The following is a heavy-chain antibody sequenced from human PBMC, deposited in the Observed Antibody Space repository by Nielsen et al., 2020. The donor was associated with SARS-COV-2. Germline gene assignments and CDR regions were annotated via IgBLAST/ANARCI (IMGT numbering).Heavy chain of an antibody. Sequence: SETLSLTCTVSGGSISNSLYYWGWIRQPPGKGLEWIGSISYSGSTSYNPSLNSRVTISVDTSKNQFSLKLSSVTAADTAVYYCARVVISHYYYYSYMDVWGKGTTVTVSS. CDR1: GGSISNSLYY. CDR3: ARVVISHYYYYSYMDV. CDR2: ISYSGST. V-gene: IGHV4-39*07. J-gene: IGHJ6*03.